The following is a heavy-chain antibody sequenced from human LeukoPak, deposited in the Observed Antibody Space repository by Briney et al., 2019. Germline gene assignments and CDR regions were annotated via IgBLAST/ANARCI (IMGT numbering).Heavy chain of an antibody. Sequence: MASETLSLTCTVSGGSISSGSDYWSWIRQPAGKGPEWIGRIDSSGSTSYNPSLKSRLTISVDTSKNQFSLKLTSVTAADTAVYYCARARSGYYPRFFDYWGQGTLVTVSS. CDR3: ARARSGYYPRFFDY. CDR1: GGSISSGSDY. J-gene: IGHJ4*02. CDR2: IDSSGST. V-gene: IGHV4-61*02. D-gene: IGHD2/OR15-2a*01.